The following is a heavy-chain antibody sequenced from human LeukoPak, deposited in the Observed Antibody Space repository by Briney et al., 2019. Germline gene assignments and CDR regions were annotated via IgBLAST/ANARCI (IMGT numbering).Heavy chain of an antibody. CDR3: ARLVPYYYDSSGYFFDY. CDR2: IYPGDSDT. V-gene: IGHV5-51*01. J-gene: IGHJ4*02. Sequence: GESLKISCKGSGYSFTSYWIGWVRQLPGKGLEWMGIIYPGDSDTRYSPSFQGQVTISADKSISTAYLQWSSLKASDTAMYYCARLVPYYYDSSGYFFDYWGQGTLVTVSS. CDR1: GYSFTSYW. D-gene: IGHD3-22*01.